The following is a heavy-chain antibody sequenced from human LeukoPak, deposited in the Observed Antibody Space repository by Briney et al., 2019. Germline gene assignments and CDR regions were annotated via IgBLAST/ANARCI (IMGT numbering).Heavy chain of an antibody. CDR2: IYHSGST. CDR1: GGSISSSNW. V-gene: IGHV4-4*02. J-gene: IGHJ5*02. D-gene: IGHD6-19*01. Sequence: PSETLSLTCAVSGGSISSSNWWSWVRQPPGKGLEWIGEIYHSGSTNYNPSLKSRVTISVDKSKNQFSLKLSSVTAADTAVYYCARGTSGWLLTAFDPWGQGTLVTVSS. CDR3: ARGTSGWLLTAFDP.